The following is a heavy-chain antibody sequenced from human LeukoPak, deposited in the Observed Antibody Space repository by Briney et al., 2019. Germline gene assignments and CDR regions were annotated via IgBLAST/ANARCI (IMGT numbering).Heavy chain of an antibody. CDR3: ARDGSPNYYDSSGYYY. J-gene: IGHJ4*02. V-gene: IGHV3-30-3*01. Sequence: GRSLRLSCAASGFTFSSYAMHWVRQAPGKGLERVAVISYDGSNKYYADSVKGRFTISRDNSKNTLYLQMNSLRAEDTAVYYCARDGSPNYYDSSGYYYWGQGTLVTVSS. CDR2: ISYDGSNK. CDR1: GFTFSSYA. D-gene: IGHD3-22*01.